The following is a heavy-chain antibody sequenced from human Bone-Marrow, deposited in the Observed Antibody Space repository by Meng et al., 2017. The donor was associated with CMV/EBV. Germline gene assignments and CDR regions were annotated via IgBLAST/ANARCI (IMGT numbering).Heavy chain of an antibody. J-gene: IGHJ6*02. D-gene: IGHD4-11*01. CDR2: ISWNSGSI. V-gene: IGHV3-9*01. CDR3: TMDYTRIFGMDV. CDR1: GFTFDDYA. Sequence: SLKISCAASGFTFDDYAMHWVRQAPGKGLEWVSGISWNSGSIGYADSVKGRFTISRDNAKNSLYLQMNSLKTEDTAVYYCTMDYTRIFGMDVWGQGNTVTGSS.